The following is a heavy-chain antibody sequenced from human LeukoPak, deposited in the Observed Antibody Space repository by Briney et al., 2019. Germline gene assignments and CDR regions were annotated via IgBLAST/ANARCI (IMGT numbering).Heavy chain of an antibody. J-gene: IGHJ4*02. D-gene: IGHD1-14*01. Sequence: SETLSLTCTVSGGSISSHYWSWIRQPPGKGLEWIGYIYYSGGTNYNPSLKSRVTISVDTSKNQFSLKLSSVTAADTAVYYCARDLGSRNDYWGQGTLVTVSS. CDR1: GGSISSHY. CDR3: ARDLGSRNDY. V-gene: IGHV4-59*11. CDR2: IYYSGGT.